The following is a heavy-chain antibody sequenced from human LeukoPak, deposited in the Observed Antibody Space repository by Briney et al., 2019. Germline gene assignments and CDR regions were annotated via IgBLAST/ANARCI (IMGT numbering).Heavy chain of an antibody. CDR3: AKDQSGFCSSSSCYTIDY. D-gene: IGHD2-2*02. J-gene: IGHJ4*02. Sequence: GRSLRLSCAASGFAFSRYGMHWVRQAPVKGLEWVAFIQYEGSNKYYTDSVKGRFTISRDNSKNTLYLQVNSLRAEDTAVYYCAKDQSGFCSSSSCYTIDYWGQGTLVTVSS. CDR1: GFAFSRYG. V-gene: IGHV3-30*02. CDR2: IQYEGSNK.